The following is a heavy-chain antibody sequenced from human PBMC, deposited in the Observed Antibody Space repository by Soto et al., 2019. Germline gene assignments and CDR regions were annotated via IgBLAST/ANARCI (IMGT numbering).Heavy chain of an antibody. CDR1: GYTFTGYY. CDR3: ARSFVVVVAATPYYYYYGMDV. Sequence: ASVKVSCKASGYTFTGYYMHWVRQAPGQGLEWMGWINPNSGGTNYAQKFQGWVTMTRDTSISTAYMELSGLRSDDTAVYYCARSFVVVVAATPYYYYYGMDVWGQGTTVTVSS. J-gene: IGHJ6*02. V-gene: IGHV1-2*04. CDR2: INPNSGGT. D-gene: IGHD2-15*01.